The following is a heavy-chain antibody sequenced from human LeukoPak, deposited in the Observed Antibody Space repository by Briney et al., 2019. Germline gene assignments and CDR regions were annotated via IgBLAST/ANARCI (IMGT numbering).Heavy chain of an antibody. Sequence: GGSLRLSCAASGFTFSNAWVHWVRQAPGKGLEWVGRIKSKTAGGAIDYVAPVQGRFTISRDDSQNTLYLQMNSLKTEDTAVYYCTTSPILDAFDIWGQGTMVTVSS. CDR2: IKSKTAGGAI. V-gene: IGHV3-15*01. J-gene: IGHJ3*02. CDR1: GFTFSNAW. CDR3: TTSPILDAFDI.